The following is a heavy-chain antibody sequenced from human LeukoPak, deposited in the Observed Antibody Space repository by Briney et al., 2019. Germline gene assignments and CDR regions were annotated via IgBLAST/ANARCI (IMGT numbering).Heavy chain of an antibody. V-gene: IGHV4-38-2*02. J-gene: IGHJ3*02. Sequence: SETLSLTCTVSGYSISSGYYWGWIRQPPGKGLEWIGEINHSGSTNYNPSLKSRVTISLDTSRNQFSLKLNSVTAADTAVYYCAKSNGYGLIDIWGQGTMVTVSS. CDR1: GYSISSGYY. CDR3: AKSNGYGLIDI. D-gene: IGHD3-10*01. CDR2: INHSGST.